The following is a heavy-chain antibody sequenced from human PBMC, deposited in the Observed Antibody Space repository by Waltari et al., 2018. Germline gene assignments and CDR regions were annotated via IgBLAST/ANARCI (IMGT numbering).Heavy chain of an antibody. CDR1: GFTFSSYW. CDR2: INSDGVGV. Sequence: EVQLVESGGGLVQPGGSLRLSCAASGFTFSSYWIHWVRQAPGKGLVWVSRINSDGVGVNYANSVKGRFTISRDNAKNTVYLQMNSLRAEDTAVYYCARANPADFDYWGQGVLVTVSS. V-gene: IGHV3-74*01. J-gene: IGHJ4*02. CDR3: ARANPADFDY.